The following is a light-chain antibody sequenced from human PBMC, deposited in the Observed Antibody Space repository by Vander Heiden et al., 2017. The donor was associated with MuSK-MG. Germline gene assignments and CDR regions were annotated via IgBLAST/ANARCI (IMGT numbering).Light chain of an antibody. V-gene: IGLV3-19*01. J-gene: IGLJ2*01. Sequence: SSELTQEPAVSVALGQTVRITCQGDSLRTYSASWYQQKPGQAPVLAIYGKNNRPSGIPDRFSCSSSGNTASLTITEAQAQDEADYYCHSRDTGGNHLGVFGGGTKLTVL. CDR3: HSRDTGGNHLGV. CDR1: SLRTYS. CDR2: GKN.